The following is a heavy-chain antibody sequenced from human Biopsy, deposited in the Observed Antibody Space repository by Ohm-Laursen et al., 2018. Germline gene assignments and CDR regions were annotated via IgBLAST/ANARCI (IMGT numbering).Heavy chain of an antibody. CDR3: ARDRMVEITVMVRADIFDM. J-gene: IGHJ3*02. D-gene: IGHD3-10*01. Sequence: GSSVKVSCKASGYTFTGHSIHWMRQAPGQRLEWMGWVSPAGAITNYAQKFQGRVTMTSDTSISTVYMELARLTTDDTAVYYCARDRMVEITVMVRADIFDMWGQGTLVSVSS. V-gene: IGHV1-2*02. CDR2: VSPAGAIT. CDR1: GYTFTGHS.